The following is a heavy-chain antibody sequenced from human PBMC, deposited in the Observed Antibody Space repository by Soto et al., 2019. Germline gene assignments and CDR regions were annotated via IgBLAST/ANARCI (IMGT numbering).Heavy chain of an antibody. J-gene: IGHJ6*02. D-gene: IGHD6-13*01. CDR1: GFTISSSNM. CDR3: ARDRASSSSQPSYYYYYGMDV. Sequence: PWETLTLTCAVSGFTISSSNMYCWVRAPPGRGLEWVGIIYHGSGTNYNQSVKSRFSISVDKSKNTLSLKLSCVTAADTAVYYCARDRASSSSQPSYYYYYGMDVWGQGTTVTVSS. CDR2: IYHGSGT. V-gene: IGHV4-4*02.